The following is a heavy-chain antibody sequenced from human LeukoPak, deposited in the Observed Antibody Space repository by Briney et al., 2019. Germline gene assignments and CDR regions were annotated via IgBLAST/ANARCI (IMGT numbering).Heavy chain of an antibody. CDR2: IYYSGST. D-gene: IGHD3-22*01. J-gene: IGHJ3*02. Sequence: SETLFLTCTVSGGSISSSSYYWGWIRQPPGKGLEWIGSIYYSGSTYYNPSLKSRVTISVDTSKNQFSLKLSSVTAADTAVYYCASLVVITSGAFDIWGQGTMVTVSS. V-gene: IGHV4-39*01. CDR3: ASLVVITSGAFDI. CDR1: GGSISSSSYY.